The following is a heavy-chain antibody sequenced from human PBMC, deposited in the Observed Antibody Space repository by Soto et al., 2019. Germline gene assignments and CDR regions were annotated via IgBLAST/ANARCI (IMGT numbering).Heavy chain of an antibody. CDR1: GGSLSSGAYY. CDR3: ARLGFNYDFLSGYYNVHHYYGIDV. J-gene: IGHJ6*02. Sequence: SETLSLTCTVSGGSLSSGAYYWSWIRQHPGKGLEWIGYIYYSGSTYYNPSLESRVTLSVDTSTKQFSLKVSSVTAADTATYYCARLGFNYDFLSGYYNVHHYYGIDVWGQGTTVTVSS. CDR2: IYYSGST. V-gene: IGHV4-31*03. D-gene: IGHD3-3*01.